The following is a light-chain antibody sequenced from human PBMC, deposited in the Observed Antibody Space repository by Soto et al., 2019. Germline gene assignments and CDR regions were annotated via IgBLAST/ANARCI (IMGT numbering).Light chain of an antibody. CDR2: GTS. CDR1: QSVATNH. CDR3: QQYDRSPYN. V-gene: IGKV3-20*01. J-gene: IGKJ2*01. Sequence: EIVLTQSPGTLSLSPGERGTISCRASQSVATNHLAWYQQKPGQAPKLLIYGTSTRAPGIPDRFSGSGSGTDFTLTISRLVPEDFAVYHCQQYDRSPYNFGQGTKLEI.